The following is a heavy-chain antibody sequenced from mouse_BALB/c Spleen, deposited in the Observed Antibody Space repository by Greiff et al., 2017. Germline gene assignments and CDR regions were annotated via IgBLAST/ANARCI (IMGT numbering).Heavy chain of an antibody. CDR3: AKTDYDSFMDY. Sequence: VKLMESGPSLVQPSQSLSITCTVSGFSLTSYGVHWVRQSPGKGLEWLGVIWRGGSTDYNAAFMSRLSITKDNSKSQVFFKMNSLQADDTAIYYCAKTDYDSFMDYWGQGTSVTVSS. CDR2: IWRGGST. D-gene: IGHD2-4*01. V-gene: IGHV2-5-1*01. J-gene: IGHJ4*01. CDR1: GFSLTSYG.